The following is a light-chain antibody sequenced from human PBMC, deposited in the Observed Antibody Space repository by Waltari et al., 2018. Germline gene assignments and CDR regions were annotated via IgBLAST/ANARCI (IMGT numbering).Light chain of an antibody. Sequence: DIQLTQSPSFLSASVRDRVTITCRASQGISNYLAWYQQKPGKAPKLLIYSASTLQSGVPSRFRGSGSGPECTLTITSLQPDDFATYYCQNYNSDLGVTFGQGTRLEIK. CDR2: SAS. V-gene: IGKV1-9*01. J-gene: IGKJ5*01. CDR1: QGISNY. CDR3: QNYNSDLGVT.